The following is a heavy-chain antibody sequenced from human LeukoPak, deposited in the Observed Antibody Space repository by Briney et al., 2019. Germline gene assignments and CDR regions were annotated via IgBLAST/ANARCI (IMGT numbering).Heavy chain of an antibody. J-gene: IGHJ4*02. Sequence: ASVKVSCKPSGYTFTSYYLYWVRQAPGQGLEWMGVINPSGGSTTSAQKFQGRVTMTRDTSTSTVYMELRSLRSEDTAVYYCARGPGPADDGGGYCFDYWGQGTLVTVSS. CDR2: INPSGGST. D-gene: IGHD3-22*01. CDR1: GYTFTSYY. CDR3: ARGPGPADDGGGYCFDY. V-gene: IGHV1-46*01.